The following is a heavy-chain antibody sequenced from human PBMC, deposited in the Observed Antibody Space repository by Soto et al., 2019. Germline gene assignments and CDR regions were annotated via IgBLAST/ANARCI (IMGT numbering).Heavy chain of an antibody. CDR3: ARRRGFPYYYGMDV. CDR1: GGSISSGGYS. CDR2: IYHSGST. V-gene: IGHV4-30-2*01. Sequence: QLQLQESGSGLVKPSQTLSLTCAVSGGSISSGGYSWSWIRQPPGKGLEWIGYIYHSGSTYYNPSLKSRVTISVDRSKNQCSLKLSSVTAADTAVYYCARRRGFPYYYGMDVWGQGTTVTGSS. J-gene: IGHJ6*02. D-gene: IGHD5-12*01.